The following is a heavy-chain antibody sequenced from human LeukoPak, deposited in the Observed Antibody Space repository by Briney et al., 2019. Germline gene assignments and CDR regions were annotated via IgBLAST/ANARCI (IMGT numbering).Heavy chain of an antibody. V-gene: IGHV3-11*06. CDR3: ARDRGYCSGGSCYLHYFDY. CDR1: GFTFTDYY. J-gene: IGHJ4*02. Sequence: GGSLRLSCAASGFTFTDYYMSWIRQVPGKGLEWASYISNSNVYTAYADSVKGRFTISRDNAKNSLYLQMNSLRAEDTAVYYCARDRGYCSGGSCYLHYFDYWGQGTLVTVSS. D-gene: IGHD2-15*01. CDR2: ISNSNVYT.